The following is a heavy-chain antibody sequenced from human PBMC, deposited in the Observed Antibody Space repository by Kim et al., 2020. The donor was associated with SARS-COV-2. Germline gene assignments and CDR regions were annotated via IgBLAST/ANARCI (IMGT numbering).Heavy chain of an antibody. CDR1: GGSMRSYY. V-gene: IGHV4-59*13. CDR2: IYYTGTT. CDR3: ARGDGDTLYQYYCGVDV. D-gene: IGHD4-17*01. Sequence: SETLSLTCSVSGGSMRSYYWTWIRQPPGKGLEWIGYIYYTGTTQYNPSLKSRVTMTVDTSRDQFSLKMTSVSAADTAVYFCARGDGDTLYQYYCGVDVWGQGTTVTVSS. J-gene: IGHJ6*02.